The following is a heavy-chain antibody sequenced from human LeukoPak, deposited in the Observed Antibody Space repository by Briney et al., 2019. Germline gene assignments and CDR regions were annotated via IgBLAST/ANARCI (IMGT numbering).Heavy chain of an antibody. Sequence: PSETLPLTCTVSGGPISSGDYYWSWIRQPPGKGLEWIGYIYYSGSTYYNPSLKSRVTISVDTSKNQFSLKLSSVTAADTAVYYCARGRKTYGGKPHWYFDLWGRGTLVTVSS. V-gene: IGHV4-30-4*08. CDR1: GGPISSGDYY. CDR2: IYYSGST. J-gene: IGHJ2*01. CDR3: ARGRKTYGGKPHWYFDL. D-gene: IGHD4-23*01.